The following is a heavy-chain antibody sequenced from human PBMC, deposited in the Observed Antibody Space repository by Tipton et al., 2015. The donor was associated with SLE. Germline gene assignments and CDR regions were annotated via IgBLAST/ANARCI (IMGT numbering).Heavy chain of an antibody. CDR1: GFTFSHHG. V-gene: IGHV3-30*03. J-gene: IGHJ4*02. Sequence: RSLRLSCAASGFTFSHHGMHWVRQAPGKGLEWVAVISFDGSNKYYGDSVRGRFTISRDNSKNTVYLQMNSVRAEDTAVYYCTREGRGFDYWGQGNLVTVSS. CDR3: TREGRGFDY. D-gene: IGHD1-26*01. CDR2: ISFDGSNK.